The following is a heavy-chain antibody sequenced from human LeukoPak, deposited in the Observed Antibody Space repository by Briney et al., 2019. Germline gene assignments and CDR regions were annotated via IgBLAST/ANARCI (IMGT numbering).Heavy chain of an antibody. Sequence: GGSLRLSCAASEFTFSSYSMNWVRQAPGKGLEWVSYITNSGNSKSYADSVKGRFTISRDNSKNTLYLQMNSLRAEDTAVYYCAREDYYDSRSNAFDIWGQGTMVTVSS. J-gene: IGHJ3*02. V-gene: IGHV3-48*01. CDR2: ITNSGNSK. CDR3: AREDYYDSRSNAFDI. D-gene: IGHD3-22*01. CDR1: EFTFSSYS.